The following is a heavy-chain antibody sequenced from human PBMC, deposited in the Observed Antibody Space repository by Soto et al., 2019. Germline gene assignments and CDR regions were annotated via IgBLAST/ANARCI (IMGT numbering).Heavy chain of an antibody. J-gene: IGHJ4*02. CDR1: GGTFSSYA. D-gene: IGHD3-22*01. CDR3: ARDYYDISGYHDY. CDR2: IIPIFGTA. Sequence: GASVKVSCKASGGTFSSYAISWVRQAPGQGLEWMGGIIPIFGTANYAQKFQGRVTITADESTSTAYMELSSLRSEDTAVYYCARDYYDISGYHDYWGQGTLVTVSS. V-gene: IGHV1-69*13.